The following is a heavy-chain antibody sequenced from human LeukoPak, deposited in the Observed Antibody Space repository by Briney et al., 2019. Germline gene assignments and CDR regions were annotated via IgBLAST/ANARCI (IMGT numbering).Heavy chain of an antibody. D-gene: IGHD3-22*01. CDR2: IYYSGST. J-gene: IGHJ5*02. Sequence: SETLSLTCTVSGGSISSYYWSWIRQPPGKGLEWIGYIYYSGSTNYNPSLKSRVTISVDTSKNQFSLKLSSVTAADTAVYYCARDGSGYLSWFDPWGQGTLVTVSS. CDR1: GGSISSYY. CDR3: ARDGSGYLSWFDP. V-gene: IGHV4-59*01.